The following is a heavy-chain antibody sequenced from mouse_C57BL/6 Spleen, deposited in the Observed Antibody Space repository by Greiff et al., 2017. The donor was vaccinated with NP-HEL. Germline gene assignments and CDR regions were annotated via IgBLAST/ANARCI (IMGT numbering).Heavy chain of an antibody. D-gene: IGHD1-1*01. Sequence: EVQVVESGGGLVKPGGSLKLSCAASGFTFSDYGMHWVRQAPEKGLEWVAYISSGSSTIYYADTVKGRFTISRDNAKNTLFLQMTSLRSEDTAMYYCARTYYYGSPWYFDVWGTGTTVTVSS. J-gene: IGHJ1*03. CDR3: ARTYYYGSPWYFDV. CDR2: ISSGSSTI. V-gene: IGHV5-17*01. CDR1: GFTFSDYG.